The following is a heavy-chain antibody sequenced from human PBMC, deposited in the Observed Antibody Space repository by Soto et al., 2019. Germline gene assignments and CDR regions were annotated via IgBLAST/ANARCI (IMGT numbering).Heavy chain of an antibody. J-gene: IGHJ4*02. D-gene: IGHD3-22*01. V-gene: IGHV4-30-4*01. CDR1: GGSISSGDYY. Sequence: PSETLSLTCTVSGGSISSGDYYWRWIRQPPGKGLEWIGYIYYSGSTYYNPSLKSRVTISVDTSKNQFSLKLSSVTAADTAVYYGDRTYYYDSSGYYLVDHFDYWGQGTLVTVSS. CDR3: DRTYYYDSSGYYLVDHFDY. CDR2: IYYSGST.